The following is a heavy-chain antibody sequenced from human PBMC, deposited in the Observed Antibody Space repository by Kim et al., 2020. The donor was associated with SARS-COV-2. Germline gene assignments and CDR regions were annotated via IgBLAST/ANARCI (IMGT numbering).Heavy chain of an antibody. V-gene: IGHV4-34*01. CDR3: ARALRPPYDFWSGYYTGGAFDI. CDR2: INHSGST. CDR1: GGSFSGYY. Sequence: ETLSLTCAVYGGSFSGYYWSWIRQPPGKGLEWIGEINHSGSTNYNPSLKSRVTISVDTSKNQFSLKLSSVTAADTAVYYCARALRPPYDFWSGYYTGGAFDIWGQGTMVTVSS. D-gene: IGHD3-3*01. J-gene: IGHJ3*02.